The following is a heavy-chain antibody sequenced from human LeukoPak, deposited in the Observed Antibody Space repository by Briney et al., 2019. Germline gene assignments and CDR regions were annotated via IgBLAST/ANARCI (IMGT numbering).Heavy chain of an antibody. CDR2: IYYSGST. CDR1: GGSISSSSYY. CDR3: ARLIVVENWFDP. V-gene: IGHV4-39*01. D-gene: IGHD2-21*01. J-gene: IGHJ5*02. Sequence: PSETLSLTCTVSGGSISSSSYYWGWIRQPPGTGLEWIGSIYYSGSTYYNPSLKSRVTISVDTSKNQFSLKLSSVTAADTAVYYCARLIVVENWFDPWGQGTLVTVSS.